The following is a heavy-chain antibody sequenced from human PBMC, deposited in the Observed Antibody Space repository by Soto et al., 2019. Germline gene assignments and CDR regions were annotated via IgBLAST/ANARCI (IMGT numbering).Heavy chain of an antibody. D-gene: IGHD2-2*01. Sequence: PGESLKISCKGSGYSFTSYWISWVRQMPGKGLEWMGRIDPSDSYTNYSPSFQGHVTISADKSISTAYLQWSSLKASDTAMYYCASQLVVPDATQVPYYYYGMDVWGQGTTVTVTS. CDR2: IDPSDSYT. CDR1: GYSFTSYW. CDR3: ASQLVVPDATQVPYYYYGMDV. V-gene: IGHV5-10-1*01. J-gene: IGHJ6*02.